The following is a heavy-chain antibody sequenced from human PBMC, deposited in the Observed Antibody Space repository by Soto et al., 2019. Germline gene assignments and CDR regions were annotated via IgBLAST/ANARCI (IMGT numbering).Heavy chain of an antibody. CDR1: GESIATGAFY. D-gene: IGHD4-17*01. CDR2: IFYAGDT. Sequence: PSETLSLTCTVSGESIATGAFYWSWIRLQSGKGPEWIGSIFYAGDTYYNPSLKSRVEISLDGSQNQFSLNLRSVTAADTAVYYCAREGDYRTWFEPCGPGTLVTVSS. CDR3: AREGDYRTWFEP. V-gene: IGHV4-31*03. J-gene: IGHJ5*02.